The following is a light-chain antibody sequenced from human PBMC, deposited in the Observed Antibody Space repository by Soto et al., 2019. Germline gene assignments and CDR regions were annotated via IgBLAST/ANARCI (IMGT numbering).Light chain of an antibody. J-gene: IGKJ4*01. CDR3: QQRSNWLT. V-gene: IGKV3-11*01. CDR1: QSVSSY. CDR2: GAS. Sequence: EIVLTQSPATLSLSPGERATLSCRASQSVSSYLAWYQQKPGQAPRLLIYGASTRATGIPARFSGSGSGTEFTLTISSLQSEDFAVYYCQQRSNWLTFGGGTKVDI.